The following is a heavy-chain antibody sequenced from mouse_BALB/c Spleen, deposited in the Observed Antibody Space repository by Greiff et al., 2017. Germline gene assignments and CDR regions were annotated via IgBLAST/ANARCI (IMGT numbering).Heavy chain of an antibody. CDR1: GYAFSSSW. J-gene: IGHJ4*01. CDR2: IYPGDGDT. Sequence: QVQLQQSGPELVKPGASVKISCKASGYAFSSSWMNWVKQRPGQGLEWIGRIYPGDGDTNYNGKFKGKATLTADKSSSTAYMQLSSLTSVDSAVYFCARDRDGKAMDYWGQGTSVTVSS. V-gene: IGHV1-82*01. D-gene: IGHD2-14*01. CDR3: ARDRDGKAMDY.